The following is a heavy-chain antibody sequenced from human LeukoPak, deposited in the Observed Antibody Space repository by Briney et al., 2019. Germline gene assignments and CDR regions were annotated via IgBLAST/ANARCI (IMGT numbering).Heavy chain of an antibody. V-gene: IGHV4-39*01. D-gene: IGHD3-10*01. CDR1: GGSISSSSYY. CDR3: ARGIDMVRGVKSWFDP. J-gene: IGHJ5*02. CDR2: IYYSGST. Sequence: SETLSLTCTVSGGSISSSSYYWGWIRQPPGRGLEWIGSIYYSGSTYYNPSLKSRITISVDTSKNQFSLKLSSVTAADTAVYYCARGIDMVRGVKSWFDPWGQGTLVTVFS.